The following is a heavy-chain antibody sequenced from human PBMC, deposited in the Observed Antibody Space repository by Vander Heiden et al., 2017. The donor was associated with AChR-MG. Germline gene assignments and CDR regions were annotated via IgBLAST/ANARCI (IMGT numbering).Heavy chain of an antibody. CDR1: GDTITAYD. V-gene: IGHV1-2*02. CDR3: ERAGKVSILGAAKGPLDY. Sequence: QGQLVQSGADVKRPGAAVKVACTASGDTITAYDMHWVRQAPGQAVEWMGWINPHTGGTNYARDVQGRVILTRDTAISTAYMELSRLRSDDTAIDYCERAGKVSILGAAKGPLDYWGQGTLVTVSS. CDR2: INPHTGGT. J-gene: IGHJ4*02. D-gene: IGHD3-16*01.